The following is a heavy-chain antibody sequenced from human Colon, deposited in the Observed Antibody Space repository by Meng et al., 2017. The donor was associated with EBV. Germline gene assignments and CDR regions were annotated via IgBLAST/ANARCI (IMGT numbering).Heavy chain of an antibody. CDR2: IYHGGTT. D-gene: IGHD2-21*02. CDR1: GDSISRGDYS. J-gene: IGHJ5*02. V-gene: IGHV4-30-2*01. CDR3: ARGPYCGGDCYWFDP. Sequence: LLLPESASGLVQPSQSLSLTCAVSGDSISRGDYSWSWIRQPPGQGLEWIGYIYHGGTTYNTSLKSRVTISVDNSKNQFSLRLTSVTAADTAVYYCARGPYCGGDCYWFDPWGQGTLVTVSS.